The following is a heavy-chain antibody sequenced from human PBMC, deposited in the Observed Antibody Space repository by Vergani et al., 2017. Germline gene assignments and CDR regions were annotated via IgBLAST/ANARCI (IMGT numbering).Heavy chain of an antibody. CDR1: GFTFSSYA. Sequence: EVQLLESGGGLVQPGGSLRLSCAASGFTFSSYAMSWVRQAPGKGLEWVSAISGSGGSTYYADSVKGRFTISRDNSKNTLYLQMNSLRAEDTAVYYCARGGYDSVREPADYWGQGTLVTVSS. J-gene: IGHJ4*02. CDR3: ARGGYDSVREPADY. D-gene: IGHD5-12*01. V-gene: IGHV3-23*01. CDR2: ISGSGGST.